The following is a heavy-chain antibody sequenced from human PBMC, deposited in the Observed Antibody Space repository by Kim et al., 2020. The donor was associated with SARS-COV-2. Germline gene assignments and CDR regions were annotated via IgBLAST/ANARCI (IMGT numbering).Heavy chain of an antibody. CDR3: ARLPGTPVAGVKD. V-gene: IGHV6-1*01. CDR1: GDSVSSKSAA. D-gene: IGHD6-19*01. Sequence: SQTLSLTCVISGDSVSSKSAAWYWIRQSPSRGLEWLGRTFYRSKWSNDYALSVKGRITIKPDTPKNKFSLQLNSVTPEDTAIYYCARLPGTPVAGVKDWGQGTLVTVSS. J-gene: IGHJ4*02. CDR2: TFYRSKWSN.